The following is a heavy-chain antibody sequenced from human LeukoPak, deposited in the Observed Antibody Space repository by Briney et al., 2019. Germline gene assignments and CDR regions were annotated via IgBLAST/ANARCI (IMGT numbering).Heavy chain of an antibody. CDR1: GGPFTAFC. D-gene: IGHD3-9*01. CDR2: ISHNGST. Sequence: WETLSLTCAVYGGPFTAFCWSWVRPSPEEGLGWVGEISHNGSTSYSPSFKSRVTITVDASTSQFSLHVKSVSAADTAVYYCARRRLRYHPGFDPWGEGTLVTVSS. CDR3: ARRRLRYHPGFDP. J-gene: IGHJ5*02. V-gene: IGHV4-34*01.